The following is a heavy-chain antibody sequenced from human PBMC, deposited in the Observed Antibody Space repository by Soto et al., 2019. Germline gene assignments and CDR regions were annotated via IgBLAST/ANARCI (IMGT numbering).Heavy chain of an antibody. J-gene: IGHJ4*02. Sequence: VASVKVSCKASGYTFTIYGISWVLQAPGQGLEWMGWISAYNGNTNYAQKLQGRVTMTTDTSTSTAYMELRSLRSDDTAVYYCATSYYDILTGYQMVYWGQGTLVPVSS. CDR1: GYTFTIYG. CDR2: ISAYNGNT. CDR3: ATSYYDILTGYQMVY. D-gene: IGHD3-9*01. V-gene: IGHV1-18*01.